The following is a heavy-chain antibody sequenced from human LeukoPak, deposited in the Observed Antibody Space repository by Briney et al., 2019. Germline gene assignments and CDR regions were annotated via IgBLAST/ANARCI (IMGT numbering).Heavy chain of an antibody. CDR2: IYYSGST. D-gene: IGHD3-10*01. CDR3: AGHGGGFGSGTYYNFDY. CDR1: GGSISSYF. V-gene: IGHV4-59*08. Sequence: SETLSLTCTVSGGSISSYFWSWIRQPPGKGLEWIGYIYYSGSTNYNPSLKSRVTISVDTSMHQFSLKLTSVTAADTAVYYWAGHGGGFGSGTYYNFDYWGQGTLVTVSS. J-gene: IGHJ4*02.